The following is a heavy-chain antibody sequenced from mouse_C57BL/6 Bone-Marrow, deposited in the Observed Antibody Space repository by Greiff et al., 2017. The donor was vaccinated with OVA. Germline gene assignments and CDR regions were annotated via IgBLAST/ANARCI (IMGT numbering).Heavy chain of an antibody. CDR3: ARSGIYYYGSSWD. CDR1: GYTFTSYG. D-gene: IGHD1-1*01. CDR2: IYPRSGNT. V-gene: IGHV1-81*01. J-gene: IGHJ2*01. Sequence: QVQLKESGAELARPGASVKLSCKASGYTFTSYGISWVKQRTGQGLEWIGEIYPRSGNTYSNEKFKGKATLTADKSSSTAYMELRSLTSEDSAVYFCARSGIYYYGSSWDWGQGTTLTVSS.